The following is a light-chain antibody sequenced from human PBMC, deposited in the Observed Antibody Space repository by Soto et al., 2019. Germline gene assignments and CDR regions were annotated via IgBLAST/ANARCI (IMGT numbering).Light chain of an antibody. J-gene: IGKJ1*01. V-gene: IGKV1-27*01. Sequence: DIQMTQSPSSLSAAVGDRVTITCRASQAINIYLAWYQQKPGKVPKLLIYTASTLGSGVPSRFSGSGSGRDFTLTISSLQPEDAATYYCQKYNGAPWTFGPGTKVEIK. CDR2: TAS. CDR3: QKYNGAPWT. CDR1: QAINIY.